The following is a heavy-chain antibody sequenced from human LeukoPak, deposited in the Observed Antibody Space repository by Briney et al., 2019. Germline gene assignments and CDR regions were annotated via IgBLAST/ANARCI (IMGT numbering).Heavy chain of an antibody. CDR1: GFTFSSYS. Sequence: PGGSLRLSCAASGFTFSSYSMNWVRQAPGKGLEWVSAISGSGGSTYYADSVKGRSTISRDNSKNTLYLQMNSLRAEDTAVYYCAKDEALWFGEFSPLYNWFDPWGQGTLVTVSS. CDR3: AKDEALWFGEFSPLYNWFDP. D-gene: IGHD3-10*01. V-gene: IGHV3-23*01. CDR2: ISGSGGST. J-gene: IGHJ5*02.